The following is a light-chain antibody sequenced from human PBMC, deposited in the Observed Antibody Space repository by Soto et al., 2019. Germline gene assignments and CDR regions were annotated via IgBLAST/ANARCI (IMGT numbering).Light chain of an antibody. Sequence: DSEMSQSPSTLCASVGDRVTMTCRASQSISSWLAWYQQKPGKAPKLLIYKASSLESGVPSRFSGSGSGTEFTLTISSLQPDDFATYYCQQYNSYSRTFGQGTKVDI. J-gene: IGKJ1*01. V-gene: IGKV1-5*03. CDR3: QQYNSYSRT. CDR2: KAS. CDR1: QSISSW.